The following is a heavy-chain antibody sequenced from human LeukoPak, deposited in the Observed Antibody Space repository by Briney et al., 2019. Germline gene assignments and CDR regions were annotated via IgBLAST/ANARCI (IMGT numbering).Heavy chain of an antibody. CDR3: ACRIAAAGIDY. CDR1: GGSISSHY. CDR2: IYYSGST. Sequence: SETLSLTCTVSGGSISSHYWSWIRQPPGKGLEWIGYIYYSGSTNYNPSLKSRVTISVDTSKNQFSLKLSSVTAADTAVYYCACRIAAAGIDYWGQGTLVTVSS. V-gene: IGHV4-59*11. J-gene: IGHJ4*02. D-gene: IGHD6-13*01.